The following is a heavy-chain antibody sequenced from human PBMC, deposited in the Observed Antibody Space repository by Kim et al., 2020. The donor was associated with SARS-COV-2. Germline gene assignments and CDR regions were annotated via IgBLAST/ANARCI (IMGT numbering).Heavy chain of an antibody. V-gene: IGHV4-39*01. J-gene: IGHJ5*02. Sequence: SRVTISVDTSKNQFSLKLSSVTAADTAVYYCARSTVVVPAANHRGFWFDPWGQGTLVTVSS. CDR3: ARSTVVVPAANHRGFWFDP. D-gene: IGHD2-2*01.